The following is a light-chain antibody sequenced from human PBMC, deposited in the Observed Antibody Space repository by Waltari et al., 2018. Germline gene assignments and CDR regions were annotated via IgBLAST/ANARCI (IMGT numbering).Light chain of an antibody. CDR1: QGIRND. V-gene: IGKV1-6*01. CDR2: AAS. CDR3: LQDYNYPRT. J-gene: IGKJ1*01. Sequence: ATQITQSPSSLSASVGDSVTITCRASQGIRNDLGWYQQKPGKAPKLLIYAASSLQSGVPSRFSGSGSGTDFTLTISSLQPEDFATYYCLQDYNYPRTFGQGTKVEIK.